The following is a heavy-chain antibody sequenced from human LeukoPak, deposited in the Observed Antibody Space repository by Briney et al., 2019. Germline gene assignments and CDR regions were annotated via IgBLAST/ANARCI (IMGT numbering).Heavy chain of an antibody. CDR3: ARGISMAAAGWKYYYYYYMDV. J-gene: IGHJ6*03. D-gene: IGHD6-13*01. Sequence: PSETLSLTCTVSGGSISSSSYYWGWIRQPPGKGLEWIGSIYYSGSTYYNPSLKSRVTISVDTSKNQFSLKLSSVTAADTAVYYCARGISMAAAGWKYYYYYYMDVWGKGTTVTISS. CDR2: IYYSGST. V-gene: IGHV4-39*07. CDR1: GGSISSSSYY.